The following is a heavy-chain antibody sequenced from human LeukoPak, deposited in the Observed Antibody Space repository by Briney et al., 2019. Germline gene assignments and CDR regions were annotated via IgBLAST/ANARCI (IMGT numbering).Heavy chain of an antibody. V-gene: IGHV3-21*01. Sequence: PGGSLRLSCAASGFTFSSYSINWVRQAPGKGLEWVSSISSSSYIYYADSVKGRFTISRDDAKNSLSLQMNSLRAEDTAVYYSARDPYNGYYGDDYYYYMDVWGKGTTVTISS. CDR3: ARDPYNGYYGDDYYYYMDV. D-gene: IGHD4-17*01. CDR2: ISSSSYI. J-gene: IGHJ6*03. CDR1: GFTFSSYS.